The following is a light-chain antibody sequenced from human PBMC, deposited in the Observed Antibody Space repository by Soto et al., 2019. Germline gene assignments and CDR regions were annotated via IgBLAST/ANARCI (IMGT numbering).Light chain of an antibody. CDR1: QNIRNY. Sequence: DIQITQSPSSLSASVGDRVTITCRASQNIRNYLNWYQQRPGKTPYLLVYAASNLRGGVPSRFSGSGSGTDFTLTISSLQSEDFALYYCQQYNNWPPGGTFSQGTKVDI. V-gene: IGKV1-39*01. CDR3: QQYNNWPPGGT. CDR2: AAS. J-gene: IGKJ1*01.